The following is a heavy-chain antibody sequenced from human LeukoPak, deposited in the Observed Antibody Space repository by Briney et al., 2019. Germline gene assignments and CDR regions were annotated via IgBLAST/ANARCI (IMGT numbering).Heavy chain of an antibody. J-gene: IGHJ4*02. CDR3: ARSTGTAAVSDY. Sequence: GRSLRLSCAASGFTFSSYAMHWVRQAPGKGLEWVAVISYDGSNKYYADSVKGRFTISRDNSKNTLYLQMNSLRAEDTAVYYCARSTGTAAVSDYWGQGTLVTVSS. CDR1: GFTFSSYA. D-gene: IGHD6-13*01. CDR2: ISYDGSNK. V-gene: IGHV3-30*04.